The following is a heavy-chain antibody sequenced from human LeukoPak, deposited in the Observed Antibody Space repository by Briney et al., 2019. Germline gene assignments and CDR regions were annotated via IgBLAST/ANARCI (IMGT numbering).Heavy chain of an antibody. D-gene: IGHD4-17*01. CDR3: ARGHYGRDY. V-gene: IGHV3-7*01. CDR2: IKPGGSDQ. J-gene: IGHJ4*02. CDR1: G. Sequence: GMSWLRQAPGKGLQWVADIKPGGSDQYFVDSVKGRFAISRDNAKNSQDLQMNSLRAEDTAVYYCARGHYGRDYWGQRLMVTAAS.